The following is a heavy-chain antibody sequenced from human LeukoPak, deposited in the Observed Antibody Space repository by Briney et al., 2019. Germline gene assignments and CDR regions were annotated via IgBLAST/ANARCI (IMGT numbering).Heavy chain of an antibody. Sequence: ASVPVSCLASGGTFSSYANSWVRQPPGQGLEWMGRIIPIFGIANYAQKFQGRVTITADKSTITAYMELSSLRSEDTAVYYCARDGGTQHYWGQGTLVTVCS. CDR3: ARDGGTQHY. CDR2: IIPIFGIA. V-gene: IGHV1-69*04. J-gene: IGHJ4*02. CDR1: GGTFSSYA. D-gene: IGHD3-16*01.